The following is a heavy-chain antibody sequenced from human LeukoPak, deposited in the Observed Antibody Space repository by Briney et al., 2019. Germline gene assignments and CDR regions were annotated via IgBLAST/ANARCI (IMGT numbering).Heavy chain of an antibody. D-gene: IGHD3-9*01. CDR1: GGSFSGYY. CDR2: INHSGST. CDR3: ARGIFYDILTGYIYYYYGMDV. V-gene: IGHV4-34*01. Sequence: SETLSLTCAVYGGSFSGYYWSWIRQPPGKGLEWIGEINHSGSTNYNPSLKSRVTISVDTSKNQFSLKLSSVTAADTAVYYCARGIFYDILTGYIYYYYGMDVWGQGTTVTVSS. J-gene: IGHJ6*02.